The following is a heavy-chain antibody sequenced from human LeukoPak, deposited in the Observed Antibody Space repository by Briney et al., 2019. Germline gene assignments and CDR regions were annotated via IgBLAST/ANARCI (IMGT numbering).Heavy chain of an antibody. V-gene: IGHV3-23*01. Sequence: GGSLRLSCEASGFTFASHAMNWVRQAPGKGLEWVSGISGSGGSAFYAGSVRGRFTISRDNSKNTLYLQMNSLRAEDTAVYYCAKDRSCTNNICHGDFDYWGQGTLVTVSS. CDR3: AKDRSCTNNICHGDFDY. CDR1: GFTFASHA. CDR2: ISGSGGSA. J-gene: IGHJ4*02. D-gene: IGHD2-8*01.